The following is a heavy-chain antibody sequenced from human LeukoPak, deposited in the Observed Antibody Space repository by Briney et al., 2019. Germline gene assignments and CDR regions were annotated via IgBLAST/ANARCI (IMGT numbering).Heavy chain of an antibody. D-gene: IGHD3-9*01. J-gene: IGHJ5*02. CDR3: ARLTSGDILTGYYLSWFDP. CDR2: IYPGDSDT. CDR1: GCSFTSYW. V-gene: IGHV5-51*01. Sequence: GESLKISCKGSGCSFTSYWIGWVRQMPGKGLEWMGIIYPGDSDTRYSPSFQGQVTISADKSISTAYLQWSSLKASDTAMYYCARLTSGDILTGYYLSWFDPWGQGTLVTVSS.